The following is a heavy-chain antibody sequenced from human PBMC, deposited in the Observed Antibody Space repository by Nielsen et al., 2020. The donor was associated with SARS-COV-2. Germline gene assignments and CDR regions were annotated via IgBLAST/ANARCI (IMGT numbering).Heavy chain of an antibody. J-gene: IGHJ6*02. CDR2: IYPGDSDT. D-gene: IGHD3-10*01. CDR1: GYSFTSYW. Sequence: KVSCKGSGYSFTSYWIGWVRQMPGKGLEWMWIIYPGDSDTRYGPSFQGQVTISTDKSISTAYLQWSSLKASDTGIYYCAREGQDDSGTERRGMDVWGQGTTVTVSS. CDR3: AREGQDDSGTERRGMDV. V-gene: IGHV5-51*01.